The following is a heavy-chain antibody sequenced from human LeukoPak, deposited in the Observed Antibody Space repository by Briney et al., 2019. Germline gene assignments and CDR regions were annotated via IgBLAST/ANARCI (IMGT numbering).Heavy chain of an antibody. J-gene: IGHJ4*02. D-gene: IGHD6-13*01. CDR2: IYYSGST. Sequence: SETLSLTCTVSGGSISSYYWSWIRQPPGKGLEWVGYIYYSGSTNYNPSLKSRVTISVDTSKNQYSLKLSSVTAADTALYYCARSRGYFDYWGQGTLVTVSS. CDR3: ARSRGYFDY. CDR1: GGSISSYY. V-gene: IGHV4-59*01.